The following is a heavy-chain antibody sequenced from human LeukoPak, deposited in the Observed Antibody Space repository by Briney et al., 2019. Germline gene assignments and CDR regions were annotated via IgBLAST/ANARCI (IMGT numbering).Heavy chain of an antibody. J-gene: IGHJ6*02. D-gene: IGHD2-15*01. V-gene: IGHV3-21*01. CDR1: GFTFSSYA. CDR2: ISSSCSYI. CDR3: ARDWNPSDCSGGSCYSGYYYYGMDV. Sequence: GGSLRLSCAASGFTFSSYAMSWVRQAPGKGLEWVSSISSSCSYIYYADSVKGRFTISRDNAKNSLYLQMNSLRAEDTAVYYCARDWNPSDCSGGSCYSGYYYYGMDVWGQGTTVTVSS.